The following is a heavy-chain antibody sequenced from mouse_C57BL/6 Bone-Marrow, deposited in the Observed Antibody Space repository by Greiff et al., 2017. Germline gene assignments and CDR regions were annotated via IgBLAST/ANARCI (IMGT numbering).Heavy chain of an antibody. CDR2: INPSSGYT. CDR3: ARLALLKGY. CDR1: GYTFTSYT. Sequence: VKLVESGAELARPGASVKMSCKASGYTFTSYTMHWVKQRPGQGLEWIGYINPSSGYTKYNQKFKDKAALTADKSSSTAYMQLSSLTSEDSAVYYCARLALLKGYWGQGTTLTVSS. J-gene: IGHJ2*01. D-gene: IGHD1-3*01. V-gene: IGHV1-4*01.